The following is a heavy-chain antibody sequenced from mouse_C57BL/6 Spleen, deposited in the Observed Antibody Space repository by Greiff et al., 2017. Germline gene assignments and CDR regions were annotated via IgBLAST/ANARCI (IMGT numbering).Heavy chain of an antibody. Sequence: VQLKESGPGLVAPSQSLSITCTASGFSLTSYGVSWVRQPPGKGLEWLGVIGGDGSTNYHSALISRLSISKDNSKSQVFLILNSLQTDDTATYYCAEPVYCDYDDYAMDYWGQGTSVTVSS. CDR1: GFSLTSYG. D-gene: IGHD2-4*01. CDR2: IGGDGST. CDR3: AEPVYCDYDDYAMDY. V-gene: IGHV2-3*01. J-gene: IGHJ4*01.